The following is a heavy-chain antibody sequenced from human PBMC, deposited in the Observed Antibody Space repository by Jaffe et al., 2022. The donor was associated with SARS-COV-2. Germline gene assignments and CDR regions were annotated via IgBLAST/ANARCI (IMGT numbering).Heavy chain of an antibody. Sequence: QVQLQESGPGLVKPSETLSLTCTVSGGSISSYYWSWIRQPPGKGLEWIGYIYYSGSTNYNPSLKSRVTISVDTSKNQFSLKLSSVTAADTAVYYCAGGGVVAATLNAFDIWGQGTMVTVSS. V-gene: IGHV4-59*01. CDR2: IYYSGST. CDR3: AGGGVVAATLNAFDI. CDR1: GGSISSYY. J-gene: IGHJ3*02. D-gene: IGHD2-15*01.